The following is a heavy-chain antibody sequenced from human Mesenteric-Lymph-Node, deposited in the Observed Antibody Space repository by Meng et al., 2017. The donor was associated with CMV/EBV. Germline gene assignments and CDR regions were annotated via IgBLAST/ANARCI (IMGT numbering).Heavy chain of an antibody. CDR3: ASPSDYYYGLDV. Sequence: GESLKISCAASGFTFSSYAMNWVRQAPGKGLEWVSGISISGGKTYYADSVKGRFTISRDNSKNTVYLLTNSLRADDTAVYYCASPSDYYYGLDVWGQGTTVTVSS. J-gene: IGHJ6*02. V-gene: IGHV3-23*01. CDR2: ISISGGKT. CDR1: GFTFSSYA.